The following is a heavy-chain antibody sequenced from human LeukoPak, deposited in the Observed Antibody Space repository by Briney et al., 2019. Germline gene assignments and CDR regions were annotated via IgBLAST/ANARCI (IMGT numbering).Heavy chain of an antibody. CDR3: ARVSYCSSTSCEDWYFDL. CDR2: IGTAGDP. J-gene: IGHJ2*01. D-gene: IGHD2-2*01. CDR1: GSTFSSYD. Sequence: GGSLRLSCAASGSTFSSYDMHWVRQATGKGLEWVSAIGTAGDPYYPGSVKGRFTISRENAKNSLYLQMNSLRAGDTAVYYCARVSYCSSTSCEDWYFDLWGRGTLVTVSS. V-gene: IGHV3-13*05.